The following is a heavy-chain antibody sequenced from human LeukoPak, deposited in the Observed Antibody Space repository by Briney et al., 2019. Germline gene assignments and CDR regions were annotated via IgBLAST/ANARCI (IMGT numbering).Heavy chain of an antibody. CDR1: GGSISGTNW. Sequence: SGTLSLTCGVSGGSISGTNWWSWVRQPPGQGPEWIGEISLAGQTNYNPSLNGRVTMSLDKSSNQLSLHLTSVTAADTATYFCSRESGPFCPFGYWGQGTLVIVSS. J-gene: IGHJ4*02. D-gene: IGHD1-26*01. CDR2: ISLAGQT. CDR3: SRESGPFCPFGY. V-gene: IGHV4-4*02.